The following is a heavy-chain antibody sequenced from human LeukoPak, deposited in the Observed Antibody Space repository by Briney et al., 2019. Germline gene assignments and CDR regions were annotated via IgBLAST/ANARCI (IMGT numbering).Heavy chain of an antibody. V-gene: IGHV4-39*01. CDR2: IYYSGST. Sequence: SETPSLTCTVSGGSISSSSYYWGWIRQPPGKGLEWIGNIYYSGSTHYNPSLKSRVTISEDTSKNQFSLKLSSVTAADTAVYYCARLNDYGDYVAHWGQGTLVTVSS. J-gene: IGHJ4*02. D-gene: IGHD4-17*01. CDR1: GGSISSSSYY. CDR3: ARLNDYGDYVAH.